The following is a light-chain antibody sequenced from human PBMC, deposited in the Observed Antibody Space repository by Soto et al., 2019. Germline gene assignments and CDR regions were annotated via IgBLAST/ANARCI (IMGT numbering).Light chain of an antibody. Sequence: LTQPPSVSGSPGQSVTISCTGTSSDVGGYNYVSWYQQHPGKAPKLMIYDVTKRPSGVPDRFSGSKSGNTASLTISGLQAEDEADYYCYSYAGSYTFYVFGTGTKVTVL. CDR3: YSYAGSYTFYV. J-gene: IGLJ1*01. V-gene: IGLV2-11*01. CDR2: DVT. CDR1: SSDVGGYNY.